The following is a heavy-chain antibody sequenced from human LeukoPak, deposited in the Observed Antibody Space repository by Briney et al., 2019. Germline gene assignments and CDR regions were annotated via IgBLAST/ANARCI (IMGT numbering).Heavy chain of an antibody. CDR2: IRYDGSNK. J-gene: IGHJ4*02. D-gene: IGHD4-11*01. Sequence: PGGPPRLSCAASGFTFSSYGMHWVRQAPGKGLEWVAFIRYDGSNKYYADSVKGRFTISRDNSKNTLYLQMNSLRAEDTAVYYCAKDLATTAPGGYFDYWGQGTLVTVSS. CDR3: AKDLATTAPGGYFDY. CDR1: GFTFSSYG. V-gene: IGHV3-30*02.